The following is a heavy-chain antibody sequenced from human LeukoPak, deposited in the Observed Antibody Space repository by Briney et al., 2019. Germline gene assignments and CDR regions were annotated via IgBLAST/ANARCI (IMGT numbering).Heavy chain of an antibody. CDR3: EETQSDY. CDR2: ISYDGSNK. Sequence: GGSLRLSCAASGFTFSSYGMHWVRQAPGKGLEWVAVISYDGSNKYYADSVKGRFTISRDNSKNTLYLQMNSLRAEDTAVYYCEETQSDYWGQGTLVTVSS. D-gene: IGHD6-19*01. CDR1: GFTFSSYG. V-gene: IGHV3-30*06. J-gene: IGHJ4*02.